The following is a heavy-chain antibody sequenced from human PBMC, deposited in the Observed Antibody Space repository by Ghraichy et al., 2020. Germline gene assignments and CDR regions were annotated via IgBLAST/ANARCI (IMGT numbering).Heavy chain of an antibody. CDR2: ISAYNGNT. Sequence: ASVKVSCRASGYTFSNYGITWVRQAPGQGLEWMGWISAYNGNTKYAQKFQGRVTVTTDTSTSTAYMEVKSLRSDDTAVYYCARKGVVSVMRFDYRNGIDVWGQGTTVTVSS. CDR1: GYTFSNYG. D-gene: IGHD2-21*02. CDR3: ARKGVVSVMRFDYRNGIDV. J-gene: IGHJ6*02. V-gene: IGHV1-18*01.